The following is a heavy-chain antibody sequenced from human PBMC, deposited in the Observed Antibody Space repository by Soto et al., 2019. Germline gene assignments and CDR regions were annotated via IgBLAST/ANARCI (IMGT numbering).Heavy chain of an antibody. V-gene: IGHV4-59*08. CDR2: LSFFGST. D-gene: IGHD3-9*01. Sequence: QVQLQESGPGLVKPSETLSLTCTVSGDSISSYYWSWIRQPPGKGLEWIGSLSFFGSTNYNPSLKSRVTLSVDTSKNQFSLRLSSVTAADTAVYYCARHSPDFDWLSQFDYWGQGTLVTVSS. CDR1: GDSISSYY. CDR3: ARHSPDFDWLSQFDY. J-gene: IGHJ4*02.